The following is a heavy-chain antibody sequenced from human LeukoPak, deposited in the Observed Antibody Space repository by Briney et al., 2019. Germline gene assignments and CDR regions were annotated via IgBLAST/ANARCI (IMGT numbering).Heavy chain of an antibody. J-gene: IGHJ4*02. CDR2: IWYDGSNK. CDR1: GFTFSSYG. CDR3: ARDRVDFGYYFDY. V-gene: IGHV3-33*01. D-gene: IGHD3-3*01. Sequence: GGSLRLSCAASGFTFSSYGMHWVRQAPGKGLEWVAVIWYDGSNKYYADSVKGRFTISRDNSKNTLYVQMNSLRAEDTAAYYCARDRVDFGYYFDYWGQGTLVTVSS.